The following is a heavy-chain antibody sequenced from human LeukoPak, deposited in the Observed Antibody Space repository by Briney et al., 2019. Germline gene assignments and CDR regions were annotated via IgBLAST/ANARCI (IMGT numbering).Heavy chain of an antibody. J-gene: IGHJ5*02. V-gene: IGHV4-39*01. D-gene: IGHD6-19*01. Sequence: SEALSLTCSVSGDSIRSTTHYWVWVRQTPGKGLEWIGSILHRGDTYYNPSLRGRVTISVDTSKKQFSLNLTSVTATDTAIYYCSRRGTTSSVGFFDPWGPGVLVTVSS. CDR3: SRRGTTSSVGFFDP. CDR1: GDSIRSTTHY. CDR2: ILHRGDT.